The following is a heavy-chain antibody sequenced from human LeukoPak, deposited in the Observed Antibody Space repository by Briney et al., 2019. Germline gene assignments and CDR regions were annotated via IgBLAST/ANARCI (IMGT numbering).Heavy chain of an antibody. CDR1: GGSISGSSYY. V-gene: IGHV4-39*01. J-gene: IGHJ4*02. D-gene: IGHD4-17*01. Sequence: SETLSLTCTVSGGSISGSSYYWAWIRQPPGKGLEWIGSGFYSGSAYYNPSLKSRLTISVDTSKNQFSLDLSSVTAADTAAYYCARLRGAMTPVTSDFDYWGQGTLVTVSS. CDR3: ARLRGAMTPVTSDFDY. CDR2: GFYSGSA.